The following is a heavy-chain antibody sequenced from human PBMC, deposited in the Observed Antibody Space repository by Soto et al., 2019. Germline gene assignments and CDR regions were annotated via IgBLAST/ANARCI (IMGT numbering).Heavy chain of an antibody. V-gene: IGHV3-48*01. CDR3: ARENPDCSSTSCYRGRFDY. D-gene: IGHD2-2*02. CDR2: ISSSSSTI. J-gene: IGHJ4*02. CDR1: GFTLSSYS. Sequence: LRLSCAASGFTLSSYSMNWVRQAPVKGLEWVSYISSSSSTIYYADSVKGRFTISRDNAKNSLYLQMNSLRAEDTAVYYCARENPDCSSTSCYRGRFDYWGQGTLVTVSS.